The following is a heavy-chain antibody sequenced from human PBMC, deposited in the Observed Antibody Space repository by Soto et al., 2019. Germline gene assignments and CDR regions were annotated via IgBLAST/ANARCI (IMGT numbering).Heavy chain of an antibody. V-gene: IGHV1-24*01. CDR1: GYTLTELS. Sequence: ASVKVSCKVSGYTLTELSMXWVRQAPGKGLEWMGGFDPEDGETIYAQKFQGRVTMTEDRSTDTAYMELSSLRSEDTAVYYCATAISYYGSGSYWFDPWGQGTLVTVSS. CDR3: ATAISYYGSGSYWFDP. J-gene: IGHJ5*02. D-gene: IGHD3-10*01. CDR2: FDPEDGET.